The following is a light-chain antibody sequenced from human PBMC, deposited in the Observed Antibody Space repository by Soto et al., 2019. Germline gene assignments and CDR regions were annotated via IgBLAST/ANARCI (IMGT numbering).Light chain of an antibody. J-gene: IGKJ2*01. V-gene: IGKV3-11*01. Sequence: VLTQSPATLSLSPADTATLPCRARQSVISHLSWYQQKPGQAPRLLIYDASNGATGIPARFSGSGSGTDFPLPISSLEPEDFAVYCCQQRSNSPATYTFGQGTKLEIK. CDR1: QSVISH. CDR3: QQRSNSPATYT. CDR2: DAS.